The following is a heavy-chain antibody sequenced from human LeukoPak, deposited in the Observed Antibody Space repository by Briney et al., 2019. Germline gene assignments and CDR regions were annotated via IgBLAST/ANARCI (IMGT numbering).Heavy chain of an antibody. V-gene: IGHV3-30*18. J-gene: IGHJ4*02. Sequence: GGSLRLSCAASGFTFSSYGMHWVRQAPGKGLEWVAVISYDGSNKYYADSVKGRFTISRDNSKNMLYLQMNSLRAEDTAVYYCAKEPHLGDYGSGGNPDPFFDYWGQGTLVTVSS. CDR1: GFTFSSYG. CDR2: ISYDGSNK. CDR3: AKEPHLGDYGSGGNPDPFFDY. D-gene: IGHD3-10*01.